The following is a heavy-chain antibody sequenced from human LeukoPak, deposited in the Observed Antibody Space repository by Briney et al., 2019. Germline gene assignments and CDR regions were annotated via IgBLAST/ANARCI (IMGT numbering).Heavy chain of an antibody. CDR3: AISNIAVADAFDI. V-gene: IGHV4-59*12. J-gene: IGHJ3*02. D-gene: IGHD6-19*01. Sequence: SETLSLTCTVSGGSISTYYWNWIRQPPGKGLEWIGYIYHSGSTNFNPSLQSRVTISVDTSKNQFSLKLSSVTAADTAVYYCAISNIAVADAFDIWGQGTMVTVSS. CDR2: IYHSGST. CDR1: GGSISTYY.